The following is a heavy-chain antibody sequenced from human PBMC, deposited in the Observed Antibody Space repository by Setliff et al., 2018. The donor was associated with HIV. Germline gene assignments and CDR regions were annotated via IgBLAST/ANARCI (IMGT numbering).Heavy chain of an antibody. CDR2: IGYDGTKQ. Sequence: PGGSLRLSCEASGFTFGIYSMHWVRQAPGRGLEWMAVIGYDGTKQLLADSVKGRFTISRDISKNTVYLQMNSLRDEDTAVYYCAREGGSSGYCGYFDYWGQGTLVTVSS. CDR3: AREGGSSGYCGYFDY. D-gene: IGHD3-22*01. J-gene: IGHJ4*02. V-gene: IGHV3-30*01. CDR1: GFTFGIYS.